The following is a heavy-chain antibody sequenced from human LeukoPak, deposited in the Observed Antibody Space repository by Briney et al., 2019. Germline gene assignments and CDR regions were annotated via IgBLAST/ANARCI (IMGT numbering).Heavy chain of an antibody. CDR3: ARGRYCSADICSGGDAFDI. CDR2: IYTRGST. D-gene: IGHD2-15*01. J-gene: IGHJ3*02. V-gene: IGHV4-4*07. Sequence: SETLSLTCTVSGGSINNYYWSWIRQPAGKGPEWIGRIYTRGSTNYNPSLKSRVTMSVDTSKNQFSLKLSSVTAADTAVYYCARGRYCSADICSGGDAFDIWGQGTMVSVSS. CDR1: GGSINNYY.